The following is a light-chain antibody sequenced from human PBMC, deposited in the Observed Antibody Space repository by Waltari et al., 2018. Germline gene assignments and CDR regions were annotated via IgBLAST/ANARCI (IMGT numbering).Light chain of an antibody. CDR2: EAP. J-gene: IGLJ2*01. Sequence: QSALTQPASVSGSPGQSITISCTGSSTDLGSSTLVSWYQHHPDKAPQLIIYEAPGRPPGISHRFFGSKSGNTASLTISTLQAEDEADYYCFSYADGRSLVFGGGTKLTVL. CDR1: STDLGSSTL. V-gene: IGLV2-23*01. CDR3: FSYADGRSLV.